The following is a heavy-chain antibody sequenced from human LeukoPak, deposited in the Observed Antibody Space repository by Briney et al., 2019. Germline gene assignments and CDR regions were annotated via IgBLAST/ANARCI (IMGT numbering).Heavy chain of an antibody. J-gene: IGHJ5*02. D-gene: IGHD3-3*01. V-gene: IGHV1-69*05. CDR3: ARERVYDFWRGYKRKNWSAP. Sequence: SVKVSCKASGGTFSSYAISWVRQAPGQGLEWMGGIIPIFGTANYAQKFQGRVTITTDESTSTAYMELSSLRSEDTAVYYCARERVYDFWRGYKRKNWSAPGGQGTLVTVSS. CDR2: IIPIFGTA. CDR1: GGTFSSYA.